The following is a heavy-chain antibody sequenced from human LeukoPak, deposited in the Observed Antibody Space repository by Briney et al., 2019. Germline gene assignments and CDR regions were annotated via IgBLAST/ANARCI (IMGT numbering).Heavy chain of an antibody. D-gene: IGHD6-19*01. V-gene: IGHV3-21*01. CDR2: ISSSSSYI. CDR1: GFTFSSYS. Sequence: GGSLRLSCAASGFTFSSYSMNWVRQAPGKGLEWVSSISSSSSYIYHADSVKGRFAISRDNAKDSLYLKMNSLRAEDSAVYYCARVRYDSGWYDYWGQGALVTVSS. J-gene: IGHJ4*02. CDR3: ARVRYDSGWYDY.